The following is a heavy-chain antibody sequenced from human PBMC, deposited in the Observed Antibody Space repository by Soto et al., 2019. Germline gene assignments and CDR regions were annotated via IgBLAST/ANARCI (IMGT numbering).Heavy chain of an antibody. Sequence: QVQLQESGPGLVKTSQTLSLTCTVSGSSISSGGYYWSWIRQHPGKGLEWIGCTYYSGSTYYNPSLKSRLITSVDTSKNGFSLKLSSVTAADTAVYYCARLGFGGNPYYFDYWGQGILVTVSS. J-gene: IGHJ4*02. CDR2: TYYSGST. CDR3: ARLGFGGNPYYFDY. V-gene: IGHV4-31*03. CDR1: GSSISSGGYY. D-gene: IGHD2-15*01.